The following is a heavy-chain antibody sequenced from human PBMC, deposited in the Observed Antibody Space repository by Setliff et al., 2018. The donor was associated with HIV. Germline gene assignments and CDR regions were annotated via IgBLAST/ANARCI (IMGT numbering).Heavy chain of an antibody. CDR2: IIHSGST. D-gene: IGHD1-26*01. J-gene: IGHJ4*02. CDR3: ARESKGAMALEIFDY. Sequence: KPSETLSLTCGIYGGSFSDYYWSWIRQPSGKGLEWIGEIIHSGSTNYNPSLKSRVTISVDTSKNQFSLKLNSVTAADTAVYYCARESKGAMALEIFDYWGQGTLVTVSS. V-gene: IGHV4-34*12. CDR1: GGSFSDYY.